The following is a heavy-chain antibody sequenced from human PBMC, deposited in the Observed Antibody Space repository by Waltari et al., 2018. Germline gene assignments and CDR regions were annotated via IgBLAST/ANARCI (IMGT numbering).Heavy chain of an antibody. V-gene: IGHV3-30*02. Sequence: QVQLVESGGGVVQPGGSLRLSCAASGFTFSSYGMHWVRQAPGKGLEWVAFIRYDGSNKYYADSVKGRFTISRDNSKNTLYLQINSLRAEDTAVYYCAKDGGHDFWSGYYLRDYYYYYMDVWGKGTTVTISS. CDR1: GFTFSSYG. D-gene: IGHD3-3*01. CDR3: AKDGGHDFWSGYYLRDYYYYYMDV. CDR2: IRYDGSNK. J-gene: IGHJ6*03.